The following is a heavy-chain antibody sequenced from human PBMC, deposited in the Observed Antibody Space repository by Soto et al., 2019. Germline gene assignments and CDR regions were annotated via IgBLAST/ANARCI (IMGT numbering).Heavy chain of an antibody. CDR3: ARDRVSSSSGYFDY. J-gene: IGHJ4*02. V-gene: IGHV6-1*01. Sequence: SQTLSLTCAISGDSVSGNSAAWNWIRQSPSRGLEWLGRTFYRSRWYNDYAVSVKSRITVTPDTSKNQFSLHLNSVTPEDTAVYYCARDRVSSSSGYFDYWGQGTLVTVSS. CDR1: GDSVSGNSAA. CDR2: TFYRSRWYN. D-gene: IGHD6-6*01.